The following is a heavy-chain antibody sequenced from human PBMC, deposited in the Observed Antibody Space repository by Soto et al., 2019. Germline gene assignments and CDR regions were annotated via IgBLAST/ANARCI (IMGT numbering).Heavy chain of an antibody. Sequence: GGSLRLSCAASGFTFSSYSMNWVRQAPGKGLEWVSSISSSSSYIYYADSVKGRFTISRDNAKNSLYLQMNSLRAEDTAVYYCAREYSGYDPPRFYDYWGQGTLVTVSS. J-gene: IGHJ4*02. CDR3: AREYSGYDPPRFYDY. CDR1: GFTFSSYS. D-gene: IGHD5-12*01. CDR2: ISSSSSYI. V-gene: IGHV3-21*01.